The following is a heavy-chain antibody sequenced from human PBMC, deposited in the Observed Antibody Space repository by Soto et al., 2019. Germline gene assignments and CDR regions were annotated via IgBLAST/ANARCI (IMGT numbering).Heavy chain of an antibody. CDR2: IKEDGSEK. J-gene: IGHJ4*02. CDR1: ELTFSTYW. CDR3: VVGAGWFPDY. Sequence: DVQLVESGGGLVQPGGSLRLSCAVSELTFSTYWINWVRQAPGKGLEWVAIIKEDGSEKFYVDSVKGRFTISRDNAKSSLYLQMNSLRVEDTAVYYCVVGAGWFPDYWGQGTLVTVSS. V-gene: IGHV3-7*01. D-gene: IGHD2-15*01.